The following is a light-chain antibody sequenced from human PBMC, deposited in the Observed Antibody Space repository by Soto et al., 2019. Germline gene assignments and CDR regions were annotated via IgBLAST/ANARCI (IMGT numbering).Light chain of an antibody. CDR2: DAS. J-gene: IGKJ1*01. CDR3: QQYNSPWT. Sequence: DIQMTQSPSTLSASVGDRVTITCRASQSISSWLAWYQQKPGKAPKLLIYDASSLESGVPSRFSGSGYGTEFTLTISSLQPDDFATYYCQQYNSPWTFGQGTKVEIK. V-gene: IGKV1-5*01. CDR1: QSISSW.